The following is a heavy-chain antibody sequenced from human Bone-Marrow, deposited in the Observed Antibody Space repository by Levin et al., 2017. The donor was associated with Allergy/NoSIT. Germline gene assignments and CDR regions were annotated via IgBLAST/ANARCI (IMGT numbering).Heavy chain of an antibody. CDR1: GFNFKNYG. J-gene: IGHJ4*02. Sequence: GGSLRLSCAASGFNFKNYGMNWVRQGPGKGLEWISYISSSGTSIYYADSVKGRFTISRDNANDLLYLHMDNLRDDDTGIYYCARDPLYGIIFANGHIDSWGLGTLATVSS. D-gene: IGHD2-8*01. CDR2: ISSSGTSI. V-gene: IGHV3-48*02. CDR3: ARDPLYGIIFANGHIDS.